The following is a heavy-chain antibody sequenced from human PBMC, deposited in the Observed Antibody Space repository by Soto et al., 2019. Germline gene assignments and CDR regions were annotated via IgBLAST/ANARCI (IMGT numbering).Heavy chain of an antibody. CDR3: ARGLGLGDC. Sequence: NPSETLSLTCTVSGGSISSYYWSWIRQPPGKGLEWIGYIYYSGSTNYNPSLKSRVTISVDTSKNQFSLKLSSVTAADTAVYYCARGLGLGDCWGRGTLVTVSS. D-gene: IGHD3-9*01. CDR1: GGSISSYY. J-gene: IGHJ4*02. CDR2: IYYSGST. V-gene: IGHV4-59*01.